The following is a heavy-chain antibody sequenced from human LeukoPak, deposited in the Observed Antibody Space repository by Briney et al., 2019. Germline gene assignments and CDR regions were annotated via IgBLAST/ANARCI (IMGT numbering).Heavy chain of an antibody. J-gene: IGHJ4*02. CDR2: IWYDGSNK. Sequence: GRSLRLSCAASGFTFSSYGMHWVRQAPGKGLEWVAVIWYDGSNKYYADSVKGRFTISRDNSKNTLYLQMNSLRAEDTAVYYCATEYYGAYNYWGQGTLVTVSS. V-gene: IGHV3-33*01. CDR3: ATEYYGAYNY. D-gene: IGHD4-17*01. CDR1: GFTFSSYG.